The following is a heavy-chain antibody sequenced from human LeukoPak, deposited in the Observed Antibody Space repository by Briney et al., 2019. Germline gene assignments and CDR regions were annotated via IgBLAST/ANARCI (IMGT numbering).Heavy chain of an antibody. CDR3: ARGIVVVAQLGFYFYYMDV. Sequence: SETLSLTCAVYGGSFSGYYWSWIRQPAGKGLEWIGRIYTSGSTNYNPSLKSRVTISVDTSKNQFSLKLSSVTAADTAVYYCARGIVVVAQLGFYFYYMDVWGKGTTVTISS. V-gene: IGHV4-59*10. CDR1: GGSFSGYY. D-gene: IGHD2-15*01. CDR2: IYTSGST. J-gene: IGHJ6*03.